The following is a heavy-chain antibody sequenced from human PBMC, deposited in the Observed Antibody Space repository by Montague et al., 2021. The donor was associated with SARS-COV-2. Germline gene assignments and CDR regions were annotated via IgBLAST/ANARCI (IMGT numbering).Heavy chain of an antibody. CDR3: ARDERYFDGSHYSYYGMDV. CDR2: IYTSGST. Sequence: SETLSLTCTVSGGSISSYSWSWIRQPAGKGLEWIGRIYTSGSTNYNPSLKSRVTMSVDTSKNQLSLKLTSVTAADTAVYYCARDERYFDGSHYSYYGMDVWGQGTTVTVSS. CDR1: GGSISSYS. D-gene: IGHD3-9*01. V-gene: IGHV4-4*07. J-gene: IGHJ6*02.